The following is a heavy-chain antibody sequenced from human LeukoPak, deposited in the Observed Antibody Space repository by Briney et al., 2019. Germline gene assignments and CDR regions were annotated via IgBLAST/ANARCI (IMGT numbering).Heavy chain of an antibody. CDR1: GGSFSGYY. D-gene: IGHD3-10*01. J-gene: IGHJ4*02. V-gene: IGHV4-34*01. Sequence: PSETLSLTCAVSGGSFSGYYWTWIRQSPGKGLEWIGEIDHSETINYNPSLKSRVTMSVDTSKSQFSLNLTSVTAADTAVYYCARGWRYYYGSGFYYWGQGTLVTVSS. CDR3: ARGWRYYYGSGFYY. CDR2: IDHSETI.